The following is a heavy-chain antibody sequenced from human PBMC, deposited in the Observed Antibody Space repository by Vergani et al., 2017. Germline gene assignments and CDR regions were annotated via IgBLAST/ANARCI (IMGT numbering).Heavy chain of an antibody. CDR3: ASHEYGGDAY. Sequence: EVQLLESGGGLVQPGGSLRLSCVVSGFTFSKYWMSWVRQAPGKGLEWVANINRDGSEKNYGDSVRGRFTISRDNAKNSVYLQMNSLRGEDTAVYYCASHEYGGDAYWGQGTLVTVSS. J-gene: IGHJ4*02. D-gene: IGHD2/OR15-2a*01. CDR1: GFTFSKYW. CDR2: INRDGSEK. V-gene: IGHV3-7*01.